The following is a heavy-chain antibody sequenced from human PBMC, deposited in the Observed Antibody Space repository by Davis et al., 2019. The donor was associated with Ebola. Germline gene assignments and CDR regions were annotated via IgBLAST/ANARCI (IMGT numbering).Heavy chain of an antibody. D-gene: IGHD3-3*01. Sequence: PGGSLRLSCAGSGFTFSSYTMNWVRQAPGKGLEWVASIGSDGVHAFHADSVKGRFTISRDNAKNSLYLQMNSLRAEDTAVYYCARFLIFGVVDYGMDVWGQGTTVTVSS. J-gene: IGHJ6*02. CDR2: IGSDGVHA. V-gene: IGHV3-21*01. CDR1: GFTFSSYT. CDR3: ARFLIFGVVDYGMDV.